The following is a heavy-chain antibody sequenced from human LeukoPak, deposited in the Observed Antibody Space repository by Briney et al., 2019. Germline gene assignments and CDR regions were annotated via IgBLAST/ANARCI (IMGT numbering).Heavy chain of an antibody. D-gene: IGHD1-26*01. CDR3: TRDHSGSYWGYWFDP. CDR1: GFTFGDYA. V-gene: IGHV3-49*04. J-gene: IGHJ5*02. Sequence: GGSLRLSCTASGFTFGDYAMSWVRQAPGKGLEWVGFIRSKAYGGTTEYAASVKGRFTISRDDSKSIAYLQMNSLKTEDTAVYYCTRDHSGSYWGYWFDPWGQGTLVTVSS. CDR2: IRSKAYGGTT.